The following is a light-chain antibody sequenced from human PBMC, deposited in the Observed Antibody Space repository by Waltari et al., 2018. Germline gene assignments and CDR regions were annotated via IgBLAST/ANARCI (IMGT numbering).Light chain of an antibody. CDR1: QSVGRS. Sequence: EIVLTQSPGTLSLSPGERATLSCRASQSVGRSLVWYQQKPGQAARLVIYNTYTRATGIPDRLSGSGSGTDFILTISRLEPEDFAVYYCQHNVRLPGTFGQGTKVEIK. J-gene: IGKJ1*01. CDR3: QHNVRLPGT. V-gene: IGKV3-20*01. CDR2: NTY.